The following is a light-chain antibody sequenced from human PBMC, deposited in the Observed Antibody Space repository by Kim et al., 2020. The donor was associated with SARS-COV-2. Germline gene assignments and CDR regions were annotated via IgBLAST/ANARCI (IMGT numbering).Light chain of an antibody. J-gene: IGKJ1*01. CDR1: QGISNW. CDR3: QKYNSDPWT. V-gene: IGKV1-27*01. Sequence: DIQMTQSPSSLSASVGDRVTITCRASQGISNWLAWYQQKPGKPPNLLIYAASTLQRGVPSRFSGSGSGTEFTLTISSLQPDDFATYYCQKYNSDPWTFGQGTKVEIK. CDR2: AAS.